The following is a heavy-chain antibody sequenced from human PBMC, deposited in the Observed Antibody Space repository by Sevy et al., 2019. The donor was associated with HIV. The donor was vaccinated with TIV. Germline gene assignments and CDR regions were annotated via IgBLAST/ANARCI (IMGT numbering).Heavy chain of an antibody. CDR2: ISYDGSNK. CDR1: GFTFSSYA. Sequence: GGSLRLSCAASGFTFSSYAMHWVRQAPGKGLEWVAVISYDGSNKYYADSVKGRFTISRDNSKNTLYLQMNSLRAEDTAVYYCARGAPHIAVAGPFGYWGQGTLVTVSS. J-gene: IGHJ4*02. CDR3: ARGAPHIAVAGPFGY. D-gene: IGHD6-19*01. V-gene: IGHV3-30-3*01.